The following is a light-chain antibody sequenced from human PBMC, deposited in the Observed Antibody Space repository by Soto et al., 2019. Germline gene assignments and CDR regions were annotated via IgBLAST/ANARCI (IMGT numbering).Light chain of an antibody. J-gene: IGKJ2*01. CDR2: DAS. Sequence: EIVLTQSPGTLSLSPGERATLSCRASQSASSSYLAWYQQKPGQAPRLLIYDASSRATDIPDRFSGIGSGTDFTLTISRLEPEDFAVYYCQQYGSSPYTFGQGTKLEIK. CDR1: QSASSSY. V-gene: IGKV3-20*01. CDR3: QQYGSSPYT.